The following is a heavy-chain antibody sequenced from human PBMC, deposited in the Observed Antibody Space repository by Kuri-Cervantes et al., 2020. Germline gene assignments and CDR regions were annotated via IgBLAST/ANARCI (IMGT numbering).Heavy chain of an antibody. V-gene: IGHV3-21*01. CDR2: ITGSSSYL. J-gene: IGHJ4*02. CDR1: GFTFGSYT. Sequence: GGSLRLSCAASGFTFGSYTMNWVRQAPGKGLEWVSSITGSSSYLYYADSVKGRFTISRDNAKNSLYLQMNSLRAEDTTVYYCARRPGSRSIAAAGTYYFDYWGQGTLVTVSS. D-gene: IGHD6-13*01. CDR3: ARRPGSRSIAAAGTYYFDY.